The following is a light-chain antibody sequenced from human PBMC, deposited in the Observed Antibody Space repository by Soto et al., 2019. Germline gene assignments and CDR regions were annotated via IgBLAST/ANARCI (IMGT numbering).Light chain of an antibody. Sequence: QSALTQPASVSGSPGQSITISCTGTRSDVGGYNYVSWYQQHPGKAPKLMIYEVSNRPSGVSNRFAGSKSGNTASLTISGLQAEDEADYYCSSYTSSSTVVFGGGTTVTVL. J-gene: IGLJ2*01. CDR1: RSDVGGYNY. CDR2: EVS. CDR3: SSYTSSSTVV. V-gene: IGLV2-14*01.